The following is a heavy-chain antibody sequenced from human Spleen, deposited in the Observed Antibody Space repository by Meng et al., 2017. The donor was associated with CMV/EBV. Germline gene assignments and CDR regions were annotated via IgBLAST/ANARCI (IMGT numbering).Heavy chain of an antibody. Sequence: ASVKVSCKASGYTFTSYYIHWLRQAPGQGLEWMGRINPDGGTTTYAQRFQGGLTLTTDTSTSTVYMELSRLTSEDTAVYYCARDLVGYDAFDIWGQGTLVTVSS. CDR1: GYTFTSYY. D-gene: IGHD3-22*01. V-gene: IGHV1-46*01. CDR2: INPDGGTT. J-gene: IGHJ3*02. CDR3: ARDLVGYDAFDI.